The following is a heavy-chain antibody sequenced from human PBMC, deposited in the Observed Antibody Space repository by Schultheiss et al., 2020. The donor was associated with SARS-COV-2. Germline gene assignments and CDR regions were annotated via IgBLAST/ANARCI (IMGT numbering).Heavy chain of an antibody. CDR1: GFIYSSYG. CDR2: ISGAGGSA. CDR3: ARGSGAGKAPYYFDY. J-gene: IGHJ4*02. Sequence: GGSLRLSCAASGFIYSSYGMSWVRQAPEKGLEWVSSISGAGGSAYYADSVKGRFTISRDNSKNTLYLQMNSLRAEDTAVYYCARGSGAGKAPYYFDYWGQGTLVTVSS. D-gene: IGHD6-19*01. V-gene: IGHV3-23*01.